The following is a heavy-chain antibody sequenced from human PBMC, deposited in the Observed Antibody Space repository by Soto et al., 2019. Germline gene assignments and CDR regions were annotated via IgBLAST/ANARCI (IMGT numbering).Heavy chain of an antibody. J-gene: IGHJ6*03. V-gene: IGHV4-59*01. CDR3: ARARQLGGEKSYYMDV. Sequence: TSETLSLTCTVSGGSIISYYWSWIRQPPGKGLEWIGYIFYSGSTNYNPSLKSRVTISVDTSKNQFSLRLSSVTAADTAVYYCARARQLGGEKSYYMDVWGKGTTVTVSS. D-gene: IGHD6-6*01. CDR2: IFYSGST. CDR1: GGSIISYY.